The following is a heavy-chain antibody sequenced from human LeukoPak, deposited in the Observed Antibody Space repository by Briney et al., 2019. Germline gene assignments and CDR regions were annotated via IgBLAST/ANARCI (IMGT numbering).Heavy chain of an antibody. CDR1: GFTFSGYW. CDR2: ISNSGSSK. CDR3: ASLTVTGGSLSDY. D-gene: IGHD2-15*01. Sequence: PGGSLRLSCAASGFTFSGYWMNWVRQVPGKGLEWVSYISNSGSSKYYVDSVKGRFTISRDNAKNSLYLQMNSLRAEDTAVYYCASLTVTGGSLSDYWGQGTLVTVSS. V-gene: IGHV3-48*03. J-gene: IGHJ4*02.